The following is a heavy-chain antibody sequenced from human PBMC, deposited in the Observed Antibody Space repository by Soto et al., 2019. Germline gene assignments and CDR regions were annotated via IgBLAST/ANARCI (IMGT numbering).Heavy chain of an antibody. CDR1: GYTFTSYG. J-gene: IGHJ3*02. CDR3: ARSFNGDLTRGGAFDI. CDR2: ISAYNGNT. D-gene: IGHD4-17*01. V-gene: IGHV1-18*01. Sequence: ASVKVPCKASGYTFTSYGISWVRQAPGQGPEWMGWISAYNGNTNYAQKLQGRVTMTTDTSTSTAYMELRSLRSDDTAVYYCARSFNGDLTRGGAFDIWGQGTMVTVSS.